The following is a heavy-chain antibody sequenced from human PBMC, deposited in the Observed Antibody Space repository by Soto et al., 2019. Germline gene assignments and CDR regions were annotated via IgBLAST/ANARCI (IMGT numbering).Heavy chain of an antibody. J-gene: IGHJ4*02. Sequence: GGSLRLSCAASGFTFNYYWMHWVRQAPGKGLVWVSRINSDGSSTNYADSVKGRFTISRANTKNTLYLQMNSLRADDTDAYYWGREGSRVDFDYWGQGTLVTVSS. D-gene: IGHD3-10*01. CDR2: INSDGSST. CDR3: GREGSRVDFDY. CDR1: GFTFNYYW. V-gene: IGHV3-74*01.